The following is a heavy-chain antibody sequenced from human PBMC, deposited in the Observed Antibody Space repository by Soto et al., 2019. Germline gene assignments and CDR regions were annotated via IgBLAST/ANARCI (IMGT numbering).Heavy chain of an antibody. CDR3: ARVLDTSQNALMITFGGAPHAFDI. CDR2: IYYSGST. J-gene: IGHJ3*02. CDR1: GGSISSYY. D-gene: IGHD3-16*01. V-gene: IGHV4-59*01. Sequence: SETLSLTCTVSGGSISSYYWSWIRQPPGKGLEWIGYIYYSGSTNYNPSLKSRVTISVDTSKNQFSLKLSSVTAADTAVYYCARVLDTSQNALMITFGGAPHAFDIWGQGTMVTVSS.